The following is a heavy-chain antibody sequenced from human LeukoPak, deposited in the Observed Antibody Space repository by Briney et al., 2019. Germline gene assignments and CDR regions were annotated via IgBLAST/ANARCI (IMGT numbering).Heavy chain of an antibody. D-gene: IGHD5-18*01. V-gene: IGHV3-23*01. CDR3: AKDGQLWLLNWFDP. Sequence: PGGSLRLSCAASGFTFSSYAMSWVRQAPGKGLEWVSAISGSGGSTYYADSVKGRFTISRDNSKNTLYLQMNSPRAEDTAVYYCAKDGQLWLLNWFDPWGQGTLVTVSS. CDR2: ISGSGGST. J-gene: IGHJ5*02. CDR1: GFTFSSYA.